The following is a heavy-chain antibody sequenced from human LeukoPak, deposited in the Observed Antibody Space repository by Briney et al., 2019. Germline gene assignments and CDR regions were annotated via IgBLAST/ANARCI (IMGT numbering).Heavy chain of an antibody. CDR1: GFAFTNYA. CDR2: ITGSGGIT. J-gene: IGHJ3*02. V-gene: IGHV3-23*01. CDR3: AKDTPLIEEAIRWGRNVFDI. D-gene: IGHD2-21*01. Sequence: PGGSLRLSCAASGFAFTNYAMTWVRQAPGKGLAGVSSITGSGGITYYADSVEGRFTISRDNSKKTLCLHMSSLRAQDTAIYYCAKDTPLIEEAIRWGRNVFDIWGQGTMVAVSS.